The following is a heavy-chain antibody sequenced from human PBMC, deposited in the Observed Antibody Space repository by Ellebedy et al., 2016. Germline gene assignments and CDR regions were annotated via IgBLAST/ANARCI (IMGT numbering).Heavy chain of an antibody. CDR1: GGSISSSNW. V-gene: IGHV4-4*02. Sequence: SETLSLTCAVSGGSISSSNWWSWVRQPPGKGLEWIGEIYHSGSTNYNPSLKSRATISVDKSKNQFSLKLSSVTAADTAVYYCASGYSYGYSRYWGQGTLVTVSS. CDR2: IYHSGST. D-gene: IGHD5-18*01. CDR3: ASGYSYGYSRY. J-gene: IGHJ4*02.